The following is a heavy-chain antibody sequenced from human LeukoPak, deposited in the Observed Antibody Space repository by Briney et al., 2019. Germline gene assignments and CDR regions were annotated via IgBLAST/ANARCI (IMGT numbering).Heavy chain of an antibody. V-gene: IGHV3-7*01. CDR3: ARGGTFVSDY. D-gene: IGHD1-1*01. Sequence: PGRSLRLSCAASGFTVSTFWMSWVRQAPGKGLEWVPNIKEDGSEKYYVDTMKGRFTVSRDNAKNSLYLRMDSLRAEDTAVYYCARGGTFVSDYWGQGTLVTVSS. J-gene: IGHJ4*02. CDR1: GFTVSTFW. CDR2: IKEDGSEK.